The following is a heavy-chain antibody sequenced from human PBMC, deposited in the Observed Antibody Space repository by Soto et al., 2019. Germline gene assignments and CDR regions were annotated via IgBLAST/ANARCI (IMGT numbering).Heavy chain of an antibody. CDR3: ASSSLQYILRYYYYGMDV. V-gene: IGHV3-53*01. J-gene: IGHJ6*02. D-gene: IGHD4-4*01. CDR2: IYSGGST. Sequence: WGSLRLSCAASGFTVSSNYMSWVRQAPGKGLEWVSVIYSGGSTYYADSVKGRFTISRDNSKNTLYLQMNSLRAEDTAVYYCASSSLQYILRYYYYGMDVWGQGTTVTVSS. CDR1: GFTVSSNY.